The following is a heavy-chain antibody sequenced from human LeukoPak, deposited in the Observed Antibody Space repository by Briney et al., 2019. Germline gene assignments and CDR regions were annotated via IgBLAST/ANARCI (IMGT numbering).Heavy chain of an antibody. D-gene: IGHD5-18*01. CDR3: ARARGYSYGYSDY. V-gene: IGHV3-48*01. J-gene: IGHJ4*02. CDR1: GFTFSSYS. Sequence: GGSLRLSCAASGFTFSSYSMNWVRQAPGKGLEWVSYISSSSIIDYADSVKGRFTISRDNAKNSLYLQMNSLRAEDTAVYYCARARGYSYGYSDYWGQGTLVTVSP. CDR2: ISSSSII.